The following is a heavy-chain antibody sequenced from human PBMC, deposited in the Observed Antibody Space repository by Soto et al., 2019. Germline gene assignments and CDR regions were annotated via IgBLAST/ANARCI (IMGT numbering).Heavy chain of an antibody. CDR2: INPSGGST. CDR3: ARIPRIAAAGYYYYGMDV. J-gene: IGHJ6*02. Sequence: ASVKGSCKASGYTFTSYYMHWVRQAPGQGLEWMGIINPSGGSTSYAQKFQGRVTMTRDTSTSTVYMELSSLRSEDTAVYYCARIPRIAAAGYYYYGMDVWGQGTTVTVSS. V-gene: IGHV1-46*01. CDR1: GYTFTSYY. D-gene: IGHD6-13*01.